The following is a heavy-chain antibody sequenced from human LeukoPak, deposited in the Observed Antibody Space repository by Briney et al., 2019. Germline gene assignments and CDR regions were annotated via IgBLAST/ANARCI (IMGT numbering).Heavy chain of an antibody. CDR2: IIPILGIA. CDR3: ARDLGTAMAHGGVWFDP. CDR1: GGTFSSYA. D-gene: IGHD5-18*01. J-gene: IGHJ5*02. V-gene: IGHV1-69*04. Sequence: SVKVSCKASGGTFSSYAISWVRQAPGQGLEWMGRIIPILGIANYAQKFQGRVTITADKSTSTAYMELSSLRSEDTAVYYCARDLGTAMAHGGVWFDPWGQGTLVTVSS.